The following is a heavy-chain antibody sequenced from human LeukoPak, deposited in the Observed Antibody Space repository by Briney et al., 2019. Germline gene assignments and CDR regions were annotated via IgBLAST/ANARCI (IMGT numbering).Heavy chain of an antibody. CDR2: ISSSSSTI. J-gene: IGHJ5*02. V-gene: IGHV3-48*01. CDR1: GFTFSSYS. Sequence: GGSLRLSCAASGFTFSSYSMNWVRQAPGKGLEWVSYISSSSSTIYYADSVKGRFTISRDNAKNSLYLQMNSLRVEDTAVYYCARGFSSTPNWFDPWGQGTLVTVSS. CDR3: ARGFSSTPNWFDP. D-gene: IGHD2-2*01.